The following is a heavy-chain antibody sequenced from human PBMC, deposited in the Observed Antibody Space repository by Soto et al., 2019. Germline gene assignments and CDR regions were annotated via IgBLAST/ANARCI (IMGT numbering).Heavy chain of an antibody. Sequence: QVQLVQSGAEVKKPGSSVKVSCKASGGTFSSYAISWVRQAPGQGLEWMGGIIPIFGTANYAQKFQGRVTITADESTSTAYMELRRLRSEDTAVDYCARDLGAAAGTDYYYYGMDVWGQGTTVTVSS. CDR2: IIPIFGTA. CDR3: ARDLGAAAGTDYYYYGMDV. J-gene: IGHJ6*02. D-gene: IGHD6-13*01. CDR1: GGTFSSYA. V-gene: IGHV1-69*12.